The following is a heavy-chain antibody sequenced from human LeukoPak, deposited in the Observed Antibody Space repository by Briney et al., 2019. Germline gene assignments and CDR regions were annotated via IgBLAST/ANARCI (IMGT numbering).Heavy chain of an antibody. J-gene: IGHJ4*02. CDR2: ISGSGGGT. Sequence: GGSLRLSCAASGLTFSSYAMSWVRQAPGKGLEWDSAISGSGGGTYYADSVKGRFTISRDNSKNTLYLQMNSLRAEDTAVYYCAKIWAWELLFFDYWGQGTLVTVSS. D-gene: IGHD1-26*01. V-gene: IGHV3-23*01. CDR1: GLTFSSYA. CDR3: AKIWAWELLFFDY.